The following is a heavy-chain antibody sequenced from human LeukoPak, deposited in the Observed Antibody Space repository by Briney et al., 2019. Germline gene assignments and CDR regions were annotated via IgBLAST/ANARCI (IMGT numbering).Heavy chain of an antibody. D-gene: IGHD5-12*01. CDR3: AKNSVVATTSPGY. V-gene: IGHV3-30*02. CDR1: GFTFSSYG. J-gene: IGHJ4*02. Sequence: GGSLRLSCAASGFTFSSYGMHWVRQAPGKGLEWVAFIRYDGSNKYYADSVKGRFTISRDNSKNTLYLRMNSLRAEDTAVYYCAKNSVVATTSPGYWGQGTLVTVSS. CDR2: IRYDGSNK.